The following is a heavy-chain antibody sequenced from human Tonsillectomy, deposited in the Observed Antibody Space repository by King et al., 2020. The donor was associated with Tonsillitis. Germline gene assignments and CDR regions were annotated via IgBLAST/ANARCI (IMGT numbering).Heavy chain of an antibody. D-gene: IGHD3-22*01. J-gene: IGHJ4*02. CDR3: ARAPHYYDSGGWDY. CDR1: GFTFSSYS. CDR2: VSFDGSNK. V-gene: IGHV3-30-3*01. Sequence: QLVQSGGGVVQPGRSLRLSCAASGFTFSSYSMHWVRQAPGKGLEWVAVVSFDGSNKFYADSVKGRFTVSRDNSKNTLYLQMNSLRPEDTAVYYCARAPHYYDSGGWDYWGQGTLVTVSS.